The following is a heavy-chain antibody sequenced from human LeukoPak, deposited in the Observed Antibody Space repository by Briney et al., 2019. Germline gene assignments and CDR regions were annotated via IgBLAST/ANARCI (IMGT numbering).Heavy chain of an antibody. Sequence: SETLSLTCTVSGGSISSSSYYWDWLRQPPGKGLEWIGSIYYSGSTYYNPSLKSRVTISVDTSKNQFSLKLSSVTAADTAVYYCARRSGGYSYGYYFDYWGQGTLVTVSS. CDR1: GGSISSSSYY. J-gene: IGHJ4*02. V-gene: IGHV4-39*01. CDR2: IYYSGST. D-gene: IGHD5-18*01. CDR3: ARRSGGYSYGYYFDY.